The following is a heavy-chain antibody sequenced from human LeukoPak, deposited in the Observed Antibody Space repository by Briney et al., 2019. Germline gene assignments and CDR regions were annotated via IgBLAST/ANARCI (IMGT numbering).Heavy chain of an antibody. D-gene: IGHD2/OR15-2a*01. Sequence: PGGSLRLSCAASGFTFSSYSMNWVRQAPGKGLEWVSSISSSSSYICYADSVKGRFTISRDNAKNSLYLQMNSLRAEDTAVYYCARESDFICDYWGQGTLVTVSS. J-gene: IGHJ4*02. V-gene: IGHV3-21*01. CDR3: ARESDFICDY. CDR2: ISSSSSYI. CDR1: GFTFSSYS.